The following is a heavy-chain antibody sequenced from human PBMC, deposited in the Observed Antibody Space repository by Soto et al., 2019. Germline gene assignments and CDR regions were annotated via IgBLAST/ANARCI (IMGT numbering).Heavy chain of an antibody. Sequence: GGSLRLSCAASGFTFSDYYMSWIRQAPGKGLEWVSYISSSGSTIYYADSVKGRFTISRDNAKNSLYLQMNSLRAEDTAVYYCARDRPAHLSYYYYYMDVWGKGTTVTVSS. V-gene: IGHV3-11*01. CDR2: ISSSGSTI. CDR1: GFTFSDYY. J-gene: IGHJ6*03. CDR3: ARDRPAHLSYYYYYMDV.